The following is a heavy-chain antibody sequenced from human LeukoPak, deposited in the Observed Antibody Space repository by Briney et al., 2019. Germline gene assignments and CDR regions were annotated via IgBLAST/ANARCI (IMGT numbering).Heavy chain of an antibody. J-gene: IGHJ5*02. CDR3: AKVDISNWFDP. Sequence: SETLSLTCTVSGGSISSSSYYWGWIRQPPGKGLEWIGSIYYSGSTYYNPSLKSRVTISVDTSKNQFSLKLSSVTAADTAVYYCAKVDISNWFDPWGQGTLATVSS. D-gene: IGHD2-2*03. CDR1: GGSISSSSYY. V-gene: IGHV4-39*07. CDR2: IYYSGST.